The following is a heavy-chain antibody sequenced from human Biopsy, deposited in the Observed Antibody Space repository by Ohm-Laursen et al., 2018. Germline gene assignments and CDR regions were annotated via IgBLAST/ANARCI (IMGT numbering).Heavy chain of an antibody. Sequence: TLSLTCAVSGGSISSYYWNWVRQPPGKGLEWVGYIYYSGSTNYNPSLKSRVTISVDTSKNQFSLKLYSVTAADTAVYYCAIDRVPRRGVMPVYYYGMDVWGQGSTVTVSS. CDR1: GGSISSYY. V-gene: IGHV4-59*01. CDR3: AIDRVPRRGVMPVYYYGMDV. CDR2: IYYSGST. J-gene: IGHJ6*02. D-gene: IGHD2-21*01.